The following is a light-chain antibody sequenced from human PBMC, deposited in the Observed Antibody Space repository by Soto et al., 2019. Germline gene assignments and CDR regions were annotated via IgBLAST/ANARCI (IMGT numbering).Light chain of an antibody. J-gene: IGLJ1*01. Sequence: QLVLTQSPSASASLGASVKLTCTLSSGHSSYAIAWHQQQPEKSPRYLMKLNSDGSHSKGDGIPDRFSGSSSGAERYLTISGLQSEDWADYYCQTWGTGIRVFGTGTKLTVL. CDR2: LNSDGSH. CDR1: SGHSSYA. CDR3: QTWGTGIRV. V-gene: IGLV4-69*01.